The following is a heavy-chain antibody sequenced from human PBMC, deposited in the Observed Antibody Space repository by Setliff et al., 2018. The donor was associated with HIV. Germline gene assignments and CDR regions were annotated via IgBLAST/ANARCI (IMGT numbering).Heavy chain of an antibody. CDR1: GYTFSTYG. CDR2: MNPNSGNT. CDR3: ARYQLLSGCKL. V-gene: IGHV1-8*02. D-gene: IGHD2-2*01. Sequence: GASVKVSCKASGYTFSTYGLTWVRQAPGQGLEWMGWMNPNSGNTGYAQKFQGRVTMTRNTSISTAYMELSSLRSEDTAVYYCARYQLLSGCKLWGQGTLVTVSS. J-gene: IGHJ4*02.